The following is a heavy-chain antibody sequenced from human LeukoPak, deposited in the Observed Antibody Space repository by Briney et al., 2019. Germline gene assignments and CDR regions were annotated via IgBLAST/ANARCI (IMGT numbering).Heavy chain of an antibody. D-gene: IGHD4-23*01. Sequence: SETLSLTCTVSGGSISSHYWSWIRQPPGKGLEWIGYIYYSGSTNYNPSLKSRVTISVDTFRNQFSLKLSSVTAADTAVYYCARGLLRWSHYYYYYMDVWGKGTTVTVSS. CDR2: IYYSGST. CDR1: GGSISSHY. CDR3: ARGLLRWSHYYYYYMDV. J-gene: IGHJ6*03. V-gene: IGHV4-59*11.